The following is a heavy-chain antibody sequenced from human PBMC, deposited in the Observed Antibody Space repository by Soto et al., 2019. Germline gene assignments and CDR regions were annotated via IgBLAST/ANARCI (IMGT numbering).Heavy chain of an antibody. CDR2: ISAYNGNT. V-gene: IGHV1-18*01. D-gene: IGHD3-10*01. J-gene: IGHJ4*02. CDR3: ARDHGSGKNLGRWEDY. CDR1: GYTFTSYG. Sequence: QVQLVQSGAEVKKPGASVKVSCKASGYTFTSYGISWVRQAPGQGLEWMGWISAYNGNTNYAQKLQGRVIMTRDTSTSTAYMELGSLRSDDTAVYYCARDHGSGKNLGRWEDYWGQGTLVTVSS.